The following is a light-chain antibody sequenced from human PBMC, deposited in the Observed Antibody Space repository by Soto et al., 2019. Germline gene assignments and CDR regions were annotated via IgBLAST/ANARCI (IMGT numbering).Light chain of an antibody. V-gene: IGKV1-5*03. CDR1: QSISRW. CDR2: KAS. CDR3: QQYSSYAIA. J-gene: IGKJ5*01. Sequence: DIQMTQSPSTLSASVGDRVTITCRASQSISRWLAWHQQKPGKAPKLLIYKASSLESGVPPRFNGSGSGTELTLTIDRVQSYVFSTYFGQQYSSYAIAFEQGTRLEIK.